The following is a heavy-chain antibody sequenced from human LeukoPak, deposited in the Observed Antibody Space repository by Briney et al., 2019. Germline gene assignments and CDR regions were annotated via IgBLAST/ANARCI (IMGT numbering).Heavy chain of an antibody. J-gene: IGHJ4*02. V-gene: IGHV3-7*01. D-gene: IGHD2-15*01. CDR3: ASDRAYSQFDY. Sequence: GGSLRLSCAASGFTFSTYWMDWVRQAPGKGLEWVASIKEDGSDTNYVGSVRGRFTVSRDDTKNSLYLQMNSLRADDTAVYYCASDRAYSQFDYWGQGTLVTVSS. CDR1: GFTFSTYW. CDR2: IKEDGSDT.